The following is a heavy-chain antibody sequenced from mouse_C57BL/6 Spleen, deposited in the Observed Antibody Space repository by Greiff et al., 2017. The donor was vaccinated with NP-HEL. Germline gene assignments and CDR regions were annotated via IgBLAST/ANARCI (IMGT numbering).Heavy chain of an antibody. CDR2: IRLKSDNYAT. CDR1: GFTFSNYW. J-gene: IGHJ4*01. CDR3: TAMALYAMDY. D-gene: IGHD2-3*01. Sequence: EVKVVESGGGLVQPGGSMKLSCVASGFTFSNYWMNWVRQSPEKGLEWVAQIRLKSDNYATHYAESVKGRFTISRDDSKSSVYLQMNNLRAEDTGIYYCTAMALYAMDYWGQGTSVTVSS. V-gene: IGHV6-3*01.